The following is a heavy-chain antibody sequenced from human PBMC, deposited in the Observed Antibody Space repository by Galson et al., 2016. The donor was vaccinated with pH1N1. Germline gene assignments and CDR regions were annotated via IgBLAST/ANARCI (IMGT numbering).Heavy chain of an antibody. CDR1: GGTFNNYP. J-gene: IGHJ6*02. D-gene: IGHD4-11*01. CDR3: ARGQASVSTSYYYGMDV. Sequence: SVKVPCKASGGTFNNYPISWLRQAPGHGLEWMGRIIPIFGTANYAQKFQGRVTITADKSTSTAYMELSSLRSEDTAVYYCARGQASVSTSYYYGMDVWGQGTTVTVSS. CDR2: IIPIFGTA. V-gene: IGHV1-69*06.